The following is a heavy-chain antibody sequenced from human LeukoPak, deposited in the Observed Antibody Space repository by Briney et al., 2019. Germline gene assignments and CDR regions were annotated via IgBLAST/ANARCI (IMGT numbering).Heavy chain of an antibody. CDR1: GFPFSAYD. Sequence: PGGSLGLSCATSGFPFSAYDMHWVRQAPGKGLEWVSAFGSAGDTYYPGAVKGRFTISRDYAKNSLFLQMNNLIAGDTAVYFCVRGALPGDNWYFDLWGRGTLVTVSS. CDR3: VRGALPGDNWYFDL. V-gene: IGHV3-13*01. CDR2: FGSAGDT. J-gene: IGHJ2*01.